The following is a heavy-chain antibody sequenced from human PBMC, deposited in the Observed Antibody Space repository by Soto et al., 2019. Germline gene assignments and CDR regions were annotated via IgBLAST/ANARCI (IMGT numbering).Heavy chain of an antibody. D-gene: IGHD3-16*01. CDR1: GFAFSGSA. CDR3: TRDLFSYDYSGILWFDP. CDR2: IRSKGHNYAT. V-gene: IGHV3-73*02. J-gene: IGHJ5*02. Sequence: EVQLMESGGGLVQPGGSLKLSCAASGFAFSGSAMYWVRQASGKGPEWVGRIRSKGHNYATEYAASVKGRFTISRDDSKNTAYLQMNSLQTEDTAVYYCTRDLFSYDYSGILWFDPWGQGTLVTVSS.